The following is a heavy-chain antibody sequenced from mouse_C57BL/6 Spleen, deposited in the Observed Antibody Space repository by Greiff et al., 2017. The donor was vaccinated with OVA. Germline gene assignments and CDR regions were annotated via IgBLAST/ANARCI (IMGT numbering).Heavy chain of an antibody. J-gene: IGHJ2*01. CDR2: IYPGDGDT. D-gene: IGHD1-1*01. V-gene: IGHV1-82*01. CDR3: ARYTTVVGNYFDY. CDR1: GYAFSSSW. Sequence: QVQLKESGPELVKPGASVKISCKASGYAFSSSWMNWVKQRPGKGLEWIGRIYPGDGDTNYNGKFKGKATLTADKSSSTAYMQLSSLTSEYSAVYFCARYTTVVGNYFDYWGQGTTLTVSS.